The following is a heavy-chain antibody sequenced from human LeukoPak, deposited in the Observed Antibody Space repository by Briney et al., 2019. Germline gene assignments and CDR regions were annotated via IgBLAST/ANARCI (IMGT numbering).Heavy chain of an antibody. CDR3: ATETEGLRYFDY. CDR2: ISSSSSYI. V-gene: IGHV3-21*01. Sequence: PGGSLRLSCAASGFTLSSYSMNWVRQAPGKGLEWVSSISSSSSYIYYADSVKGRFTISRDNAKNSLYLQMNSLRAEDTAVYYCATETEGLRYFDYWGQGTLVTVSS. J-gene: IGHJ4*02. CDR1: GFTLSSYS. D-gene: IGHD3-9*01.